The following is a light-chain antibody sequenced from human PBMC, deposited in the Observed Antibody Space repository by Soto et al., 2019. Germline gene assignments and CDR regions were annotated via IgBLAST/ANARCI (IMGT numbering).Light chain of an antibody. Sequence: QSALTQPASVSGSPGQSITISCTGTSNDVGGYNYVSWYQQHPGKAPKLMIYDVSNRPSGVSNRFSGSKSDNTASLTISGLQAEDEADYYCSSYTSNNTLVLFGGGTKLTVL. CDR1: SNDVGGYNY. J-gene: IGLJ2*01. V-gene: IGLV2-14*03. CDR2: DVS. CDR3: SSYTSNNTLVL.